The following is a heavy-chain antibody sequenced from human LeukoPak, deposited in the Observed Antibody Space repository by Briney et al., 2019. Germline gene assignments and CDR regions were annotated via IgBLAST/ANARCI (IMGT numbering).Heavy chain of an antibody. CDR2: MNPNSGNT. Sequence: ASVKVSCKASGYTFTSYDINWVRQATGQGLEWMGWMNPNSGNTGYAQKFQGRVTITRNTSISTAYMELSSLRSEDTAVYYCARGDIVVVPAANDAFDVWGQGTMVTVSS. CDR1: GYTFTSYD. CDR3: ARGDIVVVPAANDAFDV. V-gene: IGHV1-8*03. J-gene: IGHJ3*01. D-gene: IGHD2-2*01.